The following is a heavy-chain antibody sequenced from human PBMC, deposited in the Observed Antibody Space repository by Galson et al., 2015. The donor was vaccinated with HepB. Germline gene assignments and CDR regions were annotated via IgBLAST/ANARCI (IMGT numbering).Heavy chain of an antibody. D-gene: IGHD2-2*01. CDR2: INPSGGRT. CDR3: ATIRVGFCITTSCKADDFDI. J-gene: IGHJ3*02. V-gene: IGHV1-46*01. CDR1: YTFSTYY. Sequence: YTFSTYYIHWVRQAPGQGLEWMGIINPSGGRTNYAQKFQDRVTMTRDTSTSTVYMQLSSLRSEDTAVYYCATIRVGFCITTSCKADDFDIWGQGTMVTVSS.